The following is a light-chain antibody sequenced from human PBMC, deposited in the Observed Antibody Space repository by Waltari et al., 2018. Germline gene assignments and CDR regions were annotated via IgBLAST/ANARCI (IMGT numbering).Light chain of an antibody. V-gene: IGKV3-20*01. CDR2: GAS. CDR1: HSFSSLY. Sequence: EIVLTQSPGTLSLSPGERATLSCRASHSFSSLYLARYQQKPGQAPRLLMFGASNRATGIPDRFSGSGSGTDFTLTINRLEPEDFAVYYCQQYGSSPITFGQGTKLEIK. J-gene: IGKJ2*01. CDR3: QQYGSSPIT.